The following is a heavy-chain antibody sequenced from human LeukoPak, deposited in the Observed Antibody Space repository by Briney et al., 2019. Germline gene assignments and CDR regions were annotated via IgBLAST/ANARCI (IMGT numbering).Heavy chain of an antibody. V-gene: IGHV3-15*01. J-gene: IGHJ4*02. CDR2: IKSKSDGGTT. D-gene: IGHD2-2*01. CDR1: GFTFSNAW. CDR3: STDWCGSSICYEY. Sequence: PGGSLRLSCAASGFTFSNAWMSWVRQAPGKGLEWVGSIKSKSDGGTTDYATPVKGRFTISRDDSKNTVYLQMNSLKTEDTAVYYCSTDWCGSSICYEYWGQGTLVTVSS.